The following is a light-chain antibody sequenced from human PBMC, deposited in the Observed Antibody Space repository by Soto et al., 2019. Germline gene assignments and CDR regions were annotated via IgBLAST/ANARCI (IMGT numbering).Light chain of an antibody. CDR3: QQRSNWPRT. Sequence: EIVFTQSPVTLSLSPGERATLSCRASQSVSSYLAWYQQKPGQAPRLLIYDASNRATGIPARFSGSGSGTDFTLTISSLEPEDFAVYYCQQRSNWPRTFGQGTRLEIK. CDR1: QSVSSY. J-gene: IGKJ5*01. V-gene: IGKV3-11*01. CDR2: DAS.